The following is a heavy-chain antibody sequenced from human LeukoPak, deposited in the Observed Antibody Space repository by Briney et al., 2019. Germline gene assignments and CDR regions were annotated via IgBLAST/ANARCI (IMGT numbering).Heavy chain of an antibody. D-gene: IGHD1-26*01. CDR1: GFTFSNAW. Sequence: KSGGSLRLSCAASGFTFSNAWMNWVRQAPGKGLEWVGRIKSKAAGGTTDYAAPVKGRFTISRDDSKDTLYLQMNSLKTEDTAVYYCTSGPIVGGEAFDYWGQGTLVTVSS. V-gene: IGHV3-15*01. J-gene: IGHJ4*02. CDR3: TSGPIVGGEAFDY. CDR2: IKSKAAGGTT.